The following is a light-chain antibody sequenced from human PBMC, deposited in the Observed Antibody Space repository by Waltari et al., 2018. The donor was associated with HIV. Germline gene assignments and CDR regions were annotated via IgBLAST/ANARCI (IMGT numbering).Light chain of an antibody. CDR2: GNS. V-gene: IGLV1-40*01. CDR1: SSNIGAGYD. J-gene: IGLJ3*02. Sequence: QSVLTQPPSVSGAPGQRVTISCTGSSSNIGAGYDVHWYQQLPGTAPKLLIYGNSNGPSGVPHLVSGSKSVTSASLAITGLPAEDEADYYCQSYDSSLSGSGVFGGGTKLPVL. CDR3: QSYDSSLSGSGV.